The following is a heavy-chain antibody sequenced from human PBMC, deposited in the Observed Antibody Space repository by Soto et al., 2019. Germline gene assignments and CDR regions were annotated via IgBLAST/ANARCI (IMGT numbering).Heavy chain of an antibody. V-gene: IGHV3-33*01. Sequence: QVQLVESGGGVVQPGRSLRLSCAASGFTFSSYGMHWVRQAPGKGLEWVAVIWYDGSNKYYADSVKGLFTISRDNSKNTLYLQMNSLRAEDTAVYYCARGTVVTAGDAFDIWGQGTMVTVSS. D-gene: IGHD2-21*02. J-gene: IGHJ3*02. CDR2: IWYDGSNK. CDR1: GFTFSSYG. CDR3: ARGTVVTAGDAFDI.